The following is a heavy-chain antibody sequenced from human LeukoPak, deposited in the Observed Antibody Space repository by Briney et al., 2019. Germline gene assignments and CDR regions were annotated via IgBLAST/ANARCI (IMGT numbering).Heavy chain of an antibody. V-gene: IGHV4-31*03. D-gene: IGHD1-7*01. CDR2: IYYSGST. CDR1: GGSISSGGYY. J-gene: IGHJ4*02. Sequence: MSSETLSLTCTVSGGSISSGGYYWSWIRQHPGKGREWIGYIYYSGSTYHNPSLESRVTISVDTSKNQFSLMLSSVTAADTAVYYCAREVNWNSVTLFFDYWGQGTLVTVSS. CDR3: AREVNWNSVTLFFDY.